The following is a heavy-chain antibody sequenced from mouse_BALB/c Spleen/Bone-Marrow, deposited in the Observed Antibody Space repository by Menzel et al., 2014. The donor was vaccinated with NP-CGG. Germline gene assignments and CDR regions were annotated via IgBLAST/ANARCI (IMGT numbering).Heavy chain of an antibody. CDR1: GYTFTNYY. CDR3: TQLGRFAY. D-gene: IGHD4-1*02. V-gene: IGHV1S81*02. CDR2: INPSNGGT. J-gene: IGHJ3*01. Sequence: VKLVESGAELVKPGASVKLSCKASGYTFTNYYMYWVKQRPGQGLEWIGEINPSNGGTNFNEKFKSTATLTVDKSSSTVYMQLSGLTSEDSAVYYCTQLGRFAYWGQGTLVTVSA.